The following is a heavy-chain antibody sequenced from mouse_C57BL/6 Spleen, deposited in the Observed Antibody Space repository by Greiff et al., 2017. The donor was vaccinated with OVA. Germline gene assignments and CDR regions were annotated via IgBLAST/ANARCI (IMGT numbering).Heavy chain of an antibody. CDR2: ITPSSGYT. Sequence: QVQLQQSGAELAKPGASVKLSCKASGYTFTSYWMHWVKQRPGQGLEWIGYITPSSGYTKYNQKFKGKATLTVDKSSSTAYMQLSILTYEASAVYDCARYYGSSYWYFDVWGTGTTVTVSS. CDR1: GYTFTSYW. V-gene: IGHV1-7*01. D-gene: IGHD1-1*01. J-gene: IGHJ1*03. CDR3: ARYYGSSYWYFDV.